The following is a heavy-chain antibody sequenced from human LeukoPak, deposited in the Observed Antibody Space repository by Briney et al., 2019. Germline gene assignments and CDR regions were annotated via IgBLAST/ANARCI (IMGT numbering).Heavy chain of an antibody. Sequence: ASVKVSCKASGYTFTGYYMHWVRQAPGQGLEWMGWINPNSGGTNYAQKFQGWVTMTRDTSISTAYMELSRLRSDDTAVYYCARTRGYSYDGRFDPWGQGTLVTVSS. J-gene: IGHJ5*02. CDR2: INPNSGGT. D-gene: IGHD5-18*01. CDR1: GYTFTGYY. V-gene: IGHV1-2*04. CDR3: ARTRGYSYDGRFDP.